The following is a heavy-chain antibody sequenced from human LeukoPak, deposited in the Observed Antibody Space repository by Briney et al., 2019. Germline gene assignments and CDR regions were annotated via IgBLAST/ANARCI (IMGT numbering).Heavy chain of an antibody. J-gene: IGHJ4*02. Sequence: SVKVSCKASGGTFSSYAISWVRQAPGQGLEWMGGIIPIFGTANYAQKFQGRVTITADESTSTAYMELSSLRSEDTAVYYCARGPEWLLPFDYWGQGTLVTVSS. CDR3: ARGPEWLLPFDY. CDR2: IIPIFGTA. D-gene: IGHD3-22*01. CDR1: GGTFSSYA. V-gene: IGHV1-69*13.